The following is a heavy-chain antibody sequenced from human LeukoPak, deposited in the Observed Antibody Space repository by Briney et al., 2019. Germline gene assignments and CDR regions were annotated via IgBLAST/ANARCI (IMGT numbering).Heavy chain of an antibody. CDR3: ARNVGWYSHDS. J-gene: IGHJ4*02. D-gene: IGHD6-19*01. CDR1: GYSMRSYY. Sequence: PSETLSLTCNVSGYSMRSYYWSWIRQPPGKGLEWIGYIYGSGSTHYDPSLRSRVTISEDTSKNQFSLKLTSVTAADTAVYYCARNVGWYSHDSWGQGTLVTVSS. V-gene: IGHV4-59*08. CDR2: IYGSGST.